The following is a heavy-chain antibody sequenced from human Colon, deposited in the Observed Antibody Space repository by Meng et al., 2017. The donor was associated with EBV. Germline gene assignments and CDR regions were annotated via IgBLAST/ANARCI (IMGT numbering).Heavy chain of an antibody. CDR3: ARVGAYCGGDCYHPR. Sequence: QARVSHCGPGLCHPPESLTLPGTVPCGSLSRRNLWSWVRQPPGKGLEWIGELYHSGSTNYNPSPKSRVTISVDESKNQFSLRLSSVTAADTAVYYCARVGAYCGGDCYHPRWGQGTLVTVSS. J-gene: IGHJ4*02. CDR2: LYHSGST. D-gene: IGHD2-21*02. V-gene: IGHV4-4*03. CDR1: CGSLSRRNL.